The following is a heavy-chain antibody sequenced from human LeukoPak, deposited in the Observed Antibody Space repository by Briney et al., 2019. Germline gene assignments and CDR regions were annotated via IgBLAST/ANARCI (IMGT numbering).Heavy chain of an antibody. CDR1: GFTFSRHW. V-gene: IGHV3-74*01. Sequence: GGSLRLSCAASGFTFSRHWMHWVRQAPGKGLVWISRINSDASDTNYADFVKGRFTISRDNAKNTVYLQINSLRDEDTAVYYCVRDFRSADYWGQGTLVTVSS. CDR3: VRDFRSADY. CDR2: INSDASDT. J-gene: IGHJ4*02.